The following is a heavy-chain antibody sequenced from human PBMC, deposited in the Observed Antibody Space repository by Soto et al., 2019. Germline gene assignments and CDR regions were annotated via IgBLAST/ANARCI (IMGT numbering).Heavy chain of an antibody. Sequence: PSETLSLTCTVSGGSISSYYWSWIRQPPGKGLEWIGYIYYSGSTNYNPSLKSRVTISVDTSKNQFSLKLSSVTAADTAVYYCARYTDLDYGDNDPLFDYWGQGTLVTVSS. D-gene: IGHD4-17*01. V-gene: IGHV4-59*01. CDR1: GGSISSYY. CDR3: ARYTDLDYGDNDPLFDY. J-gene: IGHJ4*02. CDR2: IYYSGST.